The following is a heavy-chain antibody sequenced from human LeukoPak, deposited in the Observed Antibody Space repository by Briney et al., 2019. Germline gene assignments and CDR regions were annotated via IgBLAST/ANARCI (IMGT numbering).Heavy chain of an antibody. CDR2: ISTGSGIV. J-gene: IGHJ4*02. CDR3: AKEGIAVAAYFDY. CDR1: GFTFSSYS. D-gene: IGHD6-19*01. V-gene: IGHV3-48*01. Sequence: GGSLRLSCAASGFTFSSYSMNWVRQAPGKGLGWISHISTGSGIVYYADSVKGRFTVSRDDAKNSLYLQVNSLTAEDTAVYYCAKEGIAVAAYFDYWGQGTLVTVSS.